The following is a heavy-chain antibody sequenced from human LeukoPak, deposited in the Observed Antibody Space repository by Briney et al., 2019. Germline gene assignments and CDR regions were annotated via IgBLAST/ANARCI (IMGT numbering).Heavy chain of an antibody. D-gene: IGHD3-22*01. CDR3: ARGYYYDSSGYYYFGWFDP. CDR2: ISAYNGNT. J-gene: IGHJ5*02. V-gene: IGHV1-18*01. CDR1: GYTFTSYG. Sequence: ASVKVSCKASGYTFTSYGISWVRQAPGQGLEWMGWISAYNGNTNYAQKFQGRVTMTTDTSTSTVYMELRSLRSDDTAVYYCARGYYYDSSGYYYFGWFDPWGQGTLVTVSS.